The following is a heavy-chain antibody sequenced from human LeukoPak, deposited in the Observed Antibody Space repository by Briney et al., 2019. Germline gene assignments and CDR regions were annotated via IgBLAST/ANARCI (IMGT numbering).Heavy chain of an antibody. CDR3: ARDGYCSSTSCYLYYYMDV. V-gene: IGHV3-48*04. Sequence: TGGSLRLSCAASGFTFSSYSMNWVRQAPGKGLEWVSYISSSSSTIYYADSVKGRFTISRDNAKNSLYLQMNSLRAEDTAVYYCARDGYCSSTSCYLYYYMDVWGKGTTVTVSS. CDR2: ISSSSSTI. D-gene: IGHD2-2*03. J-gene: IGHJ6*03. CDR1: GFTFSSYS.